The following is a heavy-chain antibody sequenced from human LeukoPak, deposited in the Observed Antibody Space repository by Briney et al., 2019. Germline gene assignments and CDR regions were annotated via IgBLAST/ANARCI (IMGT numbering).Heavy chain of an antibody. CDR2: IYTSGST. CDR1: GGSISSYY. J-gene: IGHJ4*02. CDR3: ARGAPYSSSSPNFDF. Sequence: PSETLSLTCTVSGGSISSYYWSWIRQPAGKGLEWIGRIYTSGSTNYNPSLKSRVTISADTSKNQFSLMLSSVTAADTAVYYCARGAPYSSSSPNFDFGGQGTLVTVSS. D-gene: IGHD6-6*01. V-gene: IGHV4-4*07.